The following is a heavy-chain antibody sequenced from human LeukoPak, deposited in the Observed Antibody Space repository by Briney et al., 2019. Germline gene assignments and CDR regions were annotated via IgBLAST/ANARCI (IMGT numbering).Heavy chain of an antibody. V-gene: IGHV3-9*01. CDR1: GFTFDDYA. J-gene: IGHJ3*02. Sequence: GGSLRLSCAASGFTFDDYAMHWVRQAPGKGLEWVSGISWNSGSIGYADSVKGRFTISRDNAKNSLYLQMNSLRAEDTALYYCAKARSFHHAFDIWGQGTMVTVSS. CDR3: AKARSFHHAFDI. CDR2: ISWNSGSI.